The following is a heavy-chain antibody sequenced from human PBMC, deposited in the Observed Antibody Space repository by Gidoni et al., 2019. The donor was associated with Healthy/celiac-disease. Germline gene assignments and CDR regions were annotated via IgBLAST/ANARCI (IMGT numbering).Heavy chain of an antibody. D-gene: IGHD1-26*01. CDR2: SIPILGIA. CDR3: ARDPDGTSDFDY. V-gene: IGHV1-69*08. J-gene: IGHJ4*02. CDR1: GCTFSSST. Sequence: VQLVQSAAEVKNPGSSVRVSCKAFGCTFSSSTISWVRQAPGHGLEWMGRSIPILGIANYAQKFKSRVTITADKSTSTAYMKLSSQRSEDSAVYYCARDPDGTSDFDYWGQGTLVTVSS.